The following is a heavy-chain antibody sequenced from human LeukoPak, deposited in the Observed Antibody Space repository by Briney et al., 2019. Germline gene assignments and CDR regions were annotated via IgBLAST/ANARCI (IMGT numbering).Heavy chain of an antibody. CDR3: VRDRRRMVRGVTTTHNWFDP. CDR1: GYTFTSYA. D-gene: IGHD3-10*01. V-gene: IGHV1-3*01. Sequence: GASVKVSCKASGYTFTSYAMHWVRQAPGQRLEWMGWINAGNGNTKYSQKFQGRVTITRDTSASTAYMELSSLRSEDTAVYYCVRDRRRMVRGVTTTHNWFDPWGQGTLVTVSS. J-gene: IGHJ5*02. CDR2: INAGNGNT.